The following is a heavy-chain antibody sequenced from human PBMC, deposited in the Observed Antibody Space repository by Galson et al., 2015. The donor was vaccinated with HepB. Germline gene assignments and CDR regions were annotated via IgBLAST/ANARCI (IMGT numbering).Heavy chain of an antibody. J-gene: IGHJ4*02. CDR1: GSTFTSYA. CDR3: ARQAWGRYDILTGYLSGSGDFDY. D-gene: IGHD3-9*01. Sequence: QSGAEVKKPGASVKVSCKASGSTFTSYAMNWVRQAPGQGLEWMGWINTNTGNPTYAQGFTGRFVFSLDTPVSTAYLQISSLKAEDTAVYYCARQAWGRYDILTGYLSGSGDFDYWGQGTLVTVSS. CDR2: INTNTGNP. V-gene: IGHV7-4-1*02.